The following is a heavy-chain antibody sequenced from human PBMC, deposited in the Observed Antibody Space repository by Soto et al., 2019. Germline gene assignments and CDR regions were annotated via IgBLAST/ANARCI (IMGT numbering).Heavy chain of an antibody. J-gene: IGHJ6*02. CDR2: IIPIFGTA. CDR3: ARDMYCSSSSCYHIGSGDYYYYGMDV. Sequence: QVQLVQSGAEVKKPGSSVKVSCKASGGTFSSYAISWVRQAPGQGLEWMGGIIPIFGTANYAQKFQGRVTITANKSTSTAYMELSSLRSEDTAVYYCARDMYCSSSSCYHIGSGDYYYYGMDVLGQGTTVTVSS. V-gene: IGHV1-69*06. D-gene: IGHD2-2*01. CDR1: GGTFSSYA.